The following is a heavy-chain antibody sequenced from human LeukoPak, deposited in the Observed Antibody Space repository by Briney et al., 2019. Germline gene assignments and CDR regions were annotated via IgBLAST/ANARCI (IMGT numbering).Heavy chain of an antibody. D-gene: IGHD4-23*01. CDR1: RYTFTSYV. V-gene: IGHV1-18*01. CDR2: ISAYNGNT. CDR3: ARDDYGGNPPLDY. Sequence: ASVKVSCKASRYTFTSYVIIGVRQAPRRAGEGMGWISAYNGNTNYAQKLQGRVTMTTDTSTSTAYMELRSLRSDATAVYYCARDDYGGNPPLDYWGQGTLVTVSS. J-gene: IGHJ4*02.